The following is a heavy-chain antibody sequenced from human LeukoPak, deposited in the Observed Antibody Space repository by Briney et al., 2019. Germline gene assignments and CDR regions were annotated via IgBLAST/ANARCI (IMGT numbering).Heavy chain of an antibody. D-gene: IGHD2-2*01. CDR2: TYYRSTWYN. V-gene: IGHV6-1*01. Sequence: SPTLSLTCAISGDSVSSNSVTWNWLRQSPSRGLEWLGRTYYRSTWYNDYAVSVRGRITVNPDTSKNQFSLHLNSVTPEGTAVYYCARRLTQYDCFDPWGQGILVTVSS. J-gene: IGHJ5*02. CDR3: ARRLTQYDCFDP. CDR1: GDSVSSNSVT.